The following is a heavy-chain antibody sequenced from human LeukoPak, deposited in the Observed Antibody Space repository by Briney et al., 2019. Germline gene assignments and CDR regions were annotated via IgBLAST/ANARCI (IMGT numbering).Heavy chain of an antibody. J-gene: IGHJ6*02. CDR2: ISWNSGSI. CDR3: AKDGAATYYYGMDV. Sequence: PGGSLRLSCAASGFTLDDYAMHWVRQAPGKGLEWVSGISWNSGSIGYADSVKGRFTISRDNAKNSLYLQMNSPRAEDTALYYCAKDGAATYYYGMDVWGQGTTVTVSS. D-gene: IGHD2-15*01. CDR1: GFTLDDYA. V-gene: IGHV3-9*01.